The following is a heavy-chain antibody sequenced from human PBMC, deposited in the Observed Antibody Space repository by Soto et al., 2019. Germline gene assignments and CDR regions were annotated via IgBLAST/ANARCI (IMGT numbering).Heavy chain of an antibody. V-gene: IGHV4-59*01. CDR1: GGSISNYY. D-gene: IGHD3-3*01. Sequence: SETLSLTCTVSGGSISNYYWNWIRQSPGKGLEWIGYIYYSGSTNYNPSLKSRVTISVDTSKNQFSLKLNSVTAADTAVYYCARTAFWSGWIDSWGQGTLVTVSS. CDR3: ARTAFWSGWIDS. J-gene: IGHJ4*02. CDR2: IYYSGST.